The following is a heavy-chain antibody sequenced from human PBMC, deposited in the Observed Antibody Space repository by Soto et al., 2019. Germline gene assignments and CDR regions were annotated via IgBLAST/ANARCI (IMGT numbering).Heavy chain of an antibody. V-gene: IGHV4-38-2*01. Sequence: KPSETLSLTCAVSGYSISSGYYWGWIRQPPGKGLEWIGSIYHSGSTYYNPSLKSRVTISVDTSKNQFSLKLSSVTAADTAVYYCARVGGYGDYYFDYWGQGTLVTV. D-gene: IGHD4-17*01. J-gene: IGHJ4*02. CDR3: ARVGGYGDYYFDY. CDR1: GYSISSGYY. CDR2: IYHSGST.